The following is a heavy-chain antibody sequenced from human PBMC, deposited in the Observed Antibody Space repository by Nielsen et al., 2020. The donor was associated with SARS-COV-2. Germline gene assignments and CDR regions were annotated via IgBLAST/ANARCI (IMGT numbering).Heavy chain of an antibody. D-gene: IGHD3-16*02. CDR1: GFTFRNFG. Sequence: GESLKISCAASGFTFRNFGVRWVRQAPGKGLEWVAVTSYDGTRKYYADSVKGRFTISRDNSKNTLYLQMNSLRVDDTAVYYCARAVGDDYVWGSYHPPRVDRWGQGTLVTVSS. CDR3: ARAVGDDYVWGSYHPPRVDR. CDR2: TSYDGTRK. J-gene: IGHJ5*02. V-gene: IGHV3-30*03.